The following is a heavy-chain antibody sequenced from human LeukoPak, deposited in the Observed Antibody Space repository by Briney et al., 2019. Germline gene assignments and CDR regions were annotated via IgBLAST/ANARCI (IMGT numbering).Heavy chain of an antibody. J-gene: IGHJ2*01. CDR2: MNPNSGNT. Sequence: ASVKVSCKASGYTFTSYGISWVRQAPGQGLEWMGWMNPNSGNTGYAQKFQGRVTMTRNTSISTAYMELSSLRSEDTAVYYCAGGRYPQPWYFDLWGRGTLVTVSS. CDR3: AGGRYPQPWYFDL. V-gene: IGHV1-8*02. CDR1: GYTFTSYG. D-gene: IGHD2-2*01.